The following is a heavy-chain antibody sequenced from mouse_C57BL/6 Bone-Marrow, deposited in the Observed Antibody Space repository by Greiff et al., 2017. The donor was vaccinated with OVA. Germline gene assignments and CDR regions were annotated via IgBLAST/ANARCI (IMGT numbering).Heavy chain of an antibody. CDR2: ISNLAYSI. Sequence: EVQVVESGGGLVQPGGSLKLSCAASGFTFSDYGMAWVRQAPRKGPEWVAFISNLAYSIYYAATVTGRFTISRENAKHTLYLEMSSLRSEDTAMYYCARAGSWDWYFDVWGTGTTVTVSS. D-gene: IGHD6-1*01. CDR3: ARAGSWDWYFDV. V-gene: IGHV5-15*01. J-gene: IGHJ1*03. CDR1: GFTFSDYG.